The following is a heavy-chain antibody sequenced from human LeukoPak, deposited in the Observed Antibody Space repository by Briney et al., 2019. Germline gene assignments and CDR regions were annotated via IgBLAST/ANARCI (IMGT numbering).Heavy chain of an antibody. V-gene: IGHV3-21*01. J-gene: IGHJ4*02. CDR3: ARDPSYNYYGSGSYYSRIFDY. D-gene: IGHD3-10*01. CDR1: GFTFSSYS. CDR2: ISSSSSYI. Sequence: KPGGSLRLSSAASGFTFSSYSMNWVRQAPGKGLEWVSSISSSSSYIYYADSVKGRFTISRDNAKNSLYLQMNSLRAEDTAVYYCARDPSYNYYGSGSYYSRIFDYWGQGTLVTVSS.